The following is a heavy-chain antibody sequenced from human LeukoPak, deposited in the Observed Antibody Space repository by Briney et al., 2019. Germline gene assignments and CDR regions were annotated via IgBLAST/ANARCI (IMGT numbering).Heavy chain of an antibody. Sequence: PGGSLRLSCAASGFTFSSYAMHWVRQAPGKGLEWVAVISYDGSNKYYADSVKGRFTISRDNSKNTLYLQMNSLRAEDTAVYYCDTAMVRPNDYWGQGTLVTVSS. D-gene: IGHD5-18*01. V-gene: IGHV3-30-3*01. CDR3: DTAMVRPNDY. CDR1: GFTFSSYA. CDR2: ISYDGSNK. J-gene: IGHJ4*02.